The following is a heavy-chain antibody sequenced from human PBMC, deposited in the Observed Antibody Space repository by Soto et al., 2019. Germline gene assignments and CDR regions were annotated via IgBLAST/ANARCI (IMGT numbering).Heavy chain of an antibody. CDR2: INHSGTT. V-gene: IGHV4-34*01. D-gene: IGHD5-12*01. CDR1: GVSFRGYY. Sequence: SETLSLTCAVYGVSFRGYYWIWIRQPPGKGLEWIGEINHSGTTNYNASLKSRVSLSVDTSKSQFSLTLNSVTAADTAVYYCARRVDGYNCEDSWGEGTLVTVSS. J-gene: IGHJ5*01. CDR3: ARRVDGYNCEDS.